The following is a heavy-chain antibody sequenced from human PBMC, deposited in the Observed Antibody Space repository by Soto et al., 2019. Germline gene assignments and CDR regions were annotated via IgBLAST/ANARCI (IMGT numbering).Heavy chain of an antibody. CDR1: GGSISGYY. CDR2: IYYSGST. CDR3: ARRYGGTFDY. Sequence: SDTLSLTCAVYGGSISGYYWSWIRQPPGKGLEWIGYIYYSGSTNYNPSLKSRVTISVDTSKNQFSLKLSSVTAADTAVYYCARRYGGTFDYWGQGTLVTVSS. D-gene: IGHD2-15*01. V-gene: IGHV4-59*08. J-gene: IGHJ4*02.